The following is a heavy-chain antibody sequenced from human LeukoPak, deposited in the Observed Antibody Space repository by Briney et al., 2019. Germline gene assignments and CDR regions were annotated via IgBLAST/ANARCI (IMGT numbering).Heavy chain of an antibody. D-gene: IGHD6-13*01. J-gene: IGHJ6*02. V-gene: IGHV3-21*01. CDR3: ARALRIAAAGRSGV. CDR2: ISSSSSYI. Sequence: GGSLRLSCAASGFTFSSYSMNWVRQAPGKGLEWVSSISSSSSYIYYADSVKGRFTISRDNAKNSLYLQMNSLRAEDTAVYYCARALRIAAAGRSGVWGQGTTVTVSS. CDR1: GFTFSSYS.